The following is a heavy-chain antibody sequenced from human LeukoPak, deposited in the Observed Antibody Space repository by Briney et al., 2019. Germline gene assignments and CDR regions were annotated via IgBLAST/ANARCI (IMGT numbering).Heavy chain of an antibody. Sequence: ASVKVSCKASGYTFTSYDINWVRQATGQGLEWMGWMNPNSGNTGYAQKFQGRVTMTRNTPISTAYMELSSLRSEDTAVYYCARENRGRRFLEWLLCWFDPWGQGTLVTVSS. CDR1: GYTFTSYD. CDR3: ARENRGRRFLEWLLCWFDP. V-gene: IGHV1-8*01. J-gene: IGHJ5*02. CDR2: MNPNSGNT. D-gene: IGHD3-3*01.